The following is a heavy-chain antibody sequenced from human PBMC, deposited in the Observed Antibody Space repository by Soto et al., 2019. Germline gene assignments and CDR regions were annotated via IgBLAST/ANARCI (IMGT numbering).Heavy chain of an antibody. J-gene: IGHJ5*02. Sequence: PSETLSLTCAVCGGSISSSSYYWGWIRQPPGKGLEWIGSIYYSGSTYYNPSLKSRVTISVDTSKNQFSLKLSSVTAADTAVYYCERLVEGAARDNWFDPWGQGTLVTVSS. CDR1: GGSISSSSYY. V-gene: IGHV4-39*01. CDR3: ERLVEGAARDNWFDP. D-gene: IGHD6-6*01. CDR2: IYYSGST.